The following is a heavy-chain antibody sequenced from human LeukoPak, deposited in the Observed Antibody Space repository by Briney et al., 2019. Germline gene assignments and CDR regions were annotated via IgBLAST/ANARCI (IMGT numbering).Heavy chain of an antibody. CDR1: GYTLSELS. Sequence: APVKASCKVSGYTLSELSMHSGRQAPGKELEWWGGFDPEDGETIYAQKFQRRVTMTENTSTDTAYMDLSSLRSEDTAVYYCATAPSCCGGSCSLPTFDYWGQGTLVTVSS. J-gene: IGHJ4*02. CDR3: ATAPSCCGGSCSLPTFDY. V-gene: IGHV1-24*01. CDR2: FDPEDGET. D-gene: IGHD2-15*01.